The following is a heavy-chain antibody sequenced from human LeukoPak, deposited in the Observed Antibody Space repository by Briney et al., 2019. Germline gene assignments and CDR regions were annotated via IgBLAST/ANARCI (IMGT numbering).Heavy chain of an antibody. D-gene: IGHD2-8*01. CDR1: GFSFSSYS. V-gene: IGHV3-21*01. CDR2: ISGSSSYI. CDR3: ARDPRLMVHAWVYHYYMDV. J-gene: IGHJ6*03. Sequence: PGGSLRLSCAASGFSFSSYSMNWVRQAPGKGLEWVSSISGSSSYIYYADSVKGRFTISRDNAKNSLYLQMNSLRAEDTAVYYCARDPRLMVHAWVYHYYMDVWGKGTTVTVSS.